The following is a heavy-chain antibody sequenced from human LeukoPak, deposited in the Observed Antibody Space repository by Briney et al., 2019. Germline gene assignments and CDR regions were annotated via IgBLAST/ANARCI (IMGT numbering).Heavy chain of an antibody. J-gene: IGHJ4*02. V-gene: IGHV1-2*02. D-gene: IGHD2-2*01. CDR1: GYTFTGYY. CDR3: ARGYRQNPRHPQYCSSTSCRIFDY. Sequence: ASVKVSCKASGYTFTGYYMHWVRQAPGQGLEWMGWINPNSGGTNYAQKFQGRVTMTRDTSISTAYMELSRLRSDDTAVYYCARGYRQNPRHPQYCSSTSCRIFDYWGQGTLVTVSS. CDR2: INPNSGGT.